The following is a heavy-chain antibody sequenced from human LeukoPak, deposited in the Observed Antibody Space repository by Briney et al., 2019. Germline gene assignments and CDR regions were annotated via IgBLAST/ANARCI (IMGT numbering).Heavy chain of an antibody. J-gene: IGHJ3*02. V-gene: IGHV4-30-4*08. CDR2: IYYSGST. CDR1: GGSISSGDYY. CDR3: ARGLLDGYTHPAAFDM. D-gene: IGHD5-24*01. Sequence: SQTLSLTCTVSGGSISSGDYYWSWIRQPPGKGLEWIGYIYYSGSTNYNPSLKSRVTISVDTSKNQFSLKLSPVTAADTAVYYCARGLLDGYTHPAAFDMWGQGTMVTVSS.